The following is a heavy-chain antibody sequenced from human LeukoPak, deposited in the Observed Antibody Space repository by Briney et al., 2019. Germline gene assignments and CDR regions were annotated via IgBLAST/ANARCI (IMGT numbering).Heavy chain of an antibody. J-gene: IGHJ4*02. CDR3: ARSLLPFDY. CDR1: GFTFSSYE. V-gene: IGHV3-48*03. CDR2: ISSSGSTI. D-gene: IGHD1-26*01. Sequence: PGGSLRLSCAASGFTFSSYEMNWVRQAPGKGLEWVSYISSSGSTIYYADSVKGRFTISRDNAKNSLYLQMNSLRAEDTAVYYCARSLLPFDYWGQGTLATVSS.